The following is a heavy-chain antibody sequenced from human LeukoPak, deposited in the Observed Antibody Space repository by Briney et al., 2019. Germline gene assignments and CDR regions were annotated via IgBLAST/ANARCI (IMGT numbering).Heavy chain of an antibody. CDR1: GFTFSTYA. Sequence: GGSLRLSCAASGFTFSTYAMHWVRQAPGRGLEWVAVTSSDGTVKYYPDSVKGRFTISRDNSKNTLYLQVNSLRPEDTGVYYCARDPVPAAARHFDYWGQGTLVTVSS. V-gene: IGHV3-30-3*01. CDR2: TSSDGTVK. J-gene: IGHJ4*01. D-gene: IGHD2-2*01. CDR3: ARDPVPAAARHFDY.